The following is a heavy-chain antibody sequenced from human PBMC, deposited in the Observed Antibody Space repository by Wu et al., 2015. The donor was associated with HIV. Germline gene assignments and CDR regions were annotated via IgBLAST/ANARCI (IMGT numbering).Heavy chain of an antibody. Sequence: QVQLVQSGGEVKKPGASVKVSCKASGYSFRSYGISWVRQVPGRGLEWVGWISAYNGNTDYAQKLLGRVTMTTDTSTNTACLDLRSLRADDTAVYYCTRGSNSWASDIWGQGTKVIVSS. D-gene: IGHD4-11*01. CDR3: TRGSNSWASDI. CDR2: ISAYNGNT. CDR1: GYSFRSYG. J-gene: IGHJ3*02. V-gene: IGHV1-18*04.